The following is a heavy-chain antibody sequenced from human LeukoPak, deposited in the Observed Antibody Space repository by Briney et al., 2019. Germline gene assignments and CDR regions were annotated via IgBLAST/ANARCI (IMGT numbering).Heavy chain of an antibody. J-gene: IGHJ6*02. CDR2: ISYDGSNK. CDR3: ARAYCSGGSCYGYYYYYYGMDV. Sequence: GGSLRLSCAASGFTFSSYAMHWVRQAPCKGLEWVAVISYDGSNKYYADSVKGRFTISRDNSKNTLYLQMNSLRAEDTAVYYCARAYCSGGSCYGYYYYYYGMDVWGQGTTVTVSS. D-gene: IGHD2-15*01. V-gene: IGHV3-30-3*01. CDR1: GFTFSSYA.